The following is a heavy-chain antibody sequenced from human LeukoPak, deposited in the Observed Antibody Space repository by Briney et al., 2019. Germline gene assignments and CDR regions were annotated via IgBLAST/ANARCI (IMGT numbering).Heavy chain of an antibody. CDR2: INPNSGGT. J-gene: IGHJ4*02. CDR1: GYTFTGYY. D-gene: IGHD3-10*01. CDR3: ARALKTYYYGSGSYFY. Sequence: ASVKVSCKASGYTFTGYYMHWVRQAPGQGLEWMGWINPNSGGTNYAQKFQGRVTMTRDTSISTAYTELSRLRSDDTAVYYCARALKTYYYGSGSYFYWGQGTLVTVSS. V-gene: IGHV1-2*02.